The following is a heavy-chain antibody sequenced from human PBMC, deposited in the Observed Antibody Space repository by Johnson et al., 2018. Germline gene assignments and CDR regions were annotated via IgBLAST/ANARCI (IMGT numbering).Heavy chain of an antibody. Sequence: QVQLQQWGAGLLKPSETLSLTCAVYGGSFSGHYWSWIRQPPGKGLEWIGEINHSGSTNSNPSLKSRVTISVDTSKNQFSLNLSSVTAADTAVYYCARDDTTYCSSTSCPRDYYYGMDVWGQGTTVTVSS. D-gene: IGHD2-2*01. CDR2: INHSGST. V-gene: IGHV4-34*01. J-gene: IGHJ6*01. CDR3: ARDDTTYCSSTSCPRDYYYGMDV. CDR1: GGSFSGHY.